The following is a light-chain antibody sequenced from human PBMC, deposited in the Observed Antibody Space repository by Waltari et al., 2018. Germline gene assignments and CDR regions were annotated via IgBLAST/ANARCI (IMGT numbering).Light chain of an antibody. J-gene: IGKJ1*01. CDR1: QRILQTDGYTY. CDR2: GGS. CDR3: MQRKAFPWT. V-gene: IGKV2-40*01. Sequence: IVMTQTPLSLALTPGEPAFISCRSRQRILQTDGYTYVDWYLQKPGQSPQLLMYGGSNRASGVPERFSGSGSGTDFTLKISNVEAEGVGIYCCMQRKAFPWTFGQGTKVEIK.